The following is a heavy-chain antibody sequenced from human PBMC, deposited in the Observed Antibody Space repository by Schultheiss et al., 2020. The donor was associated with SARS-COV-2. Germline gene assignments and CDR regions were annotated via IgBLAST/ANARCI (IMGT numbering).Heavy chain of an antibody. D-gene: IGHD4-17*01. CDR2: ISSSSSTI. Sequence: GGSLRLSCVASGFTFSAYGMGWVRQAPGKGLEWVSYISSSSSTIYYADSVKGRFTISRDNAKNSLYLQMNSLRAEDTAVYYCARDLSYGDYGLWDYYYYGMDVWGQGTTVTVSS. CDR3: ARDLSYGDYGLWDYYYYGMDV. V-gene: IGHV3-48*01. J-gene: IGHJ6*02. CDR1: GFTFSAYG.